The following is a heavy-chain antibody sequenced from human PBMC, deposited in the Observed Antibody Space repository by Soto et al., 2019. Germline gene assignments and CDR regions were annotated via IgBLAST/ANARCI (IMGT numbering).Heavy chain of an antibody. CDR3: AIANYGDNDY. Sequence: QVQLVQSGAEVKKPGDSVKVSCKAPGYIFPSSTISWVRQAPGQGLEWMGWISAYNGNIKDAQKFQGRFTMTTDTSTSTAYMELRSLTSDETAMYYCAIANYGDNDYWGQGTLVTVSS. CDR1: GYIFPSST. D-gene: IGHD4-17*01. V-gene: IGHV1-18*01. J-gene: IGHJ4*02. CDR2: ISAYNGNI.